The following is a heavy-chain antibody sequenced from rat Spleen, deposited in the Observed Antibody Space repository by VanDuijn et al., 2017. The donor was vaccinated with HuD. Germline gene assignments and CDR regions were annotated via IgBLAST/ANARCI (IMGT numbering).Heavy chain of an antibody. CDR1: GFTFTNYD. J-gene: IGHJ3*01. Sequence: EVRLGQSGGGLVPPGRSMKLSCAVSGFTFTNYDMAWVRQAPKKGLEWVAYISFDGGSTYYRDSVKGRFTISRDNTKSTLYLQMDSLRSEDTATYYCTTDGQGARFAYWGQGTLVTVSS. CDR2: ISFDGGST. CDR3: TTDGQGARFAY. V-gene: IGHV5-27*01. D-gene: IGHD5-1*01.